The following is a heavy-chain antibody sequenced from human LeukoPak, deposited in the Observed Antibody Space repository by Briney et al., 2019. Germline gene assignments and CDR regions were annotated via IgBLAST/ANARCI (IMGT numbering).Heavy chain of an antibody. V-gene: IGHV1-24*01. CDR2: FDAEVGAT. CDR3: ATPVVGARGTGY. Sequence: ASLTVSCKVSGYTLTEVCMHWVRQAPGKGLEWMGGFDAEVGATIYAQKFQGRVTMTEDTSIHTAYMELSSLRSEDTAVYYCATPVVGARGTGYWGQGAQVTVSS. D-gene: IGHD1-26*01. CDR1: GYTLTEVC. J-gene: IGHJ4*02.